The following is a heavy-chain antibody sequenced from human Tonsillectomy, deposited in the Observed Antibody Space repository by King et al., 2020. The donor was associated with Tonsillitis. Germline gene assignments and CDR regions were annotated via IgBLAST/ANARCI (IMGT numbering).Heavy chain of an antibody. D-gene: IGHD3-22*01. CDR2: IRYDGSNK. Sequence: QLVQSGGGVVQPGGSLRLSCAASGFTFSSYGMHWVRQAPGKGLEWVAFIRYDGSNKYYADSVKGRFTISRDNSKNTLYLQMNSLRAEDTAVYYCAKVTHSAGYYSPLAHFDYWGQGTLVTVSS. CDR1: GFTFSSYG. V-gene: IGHV3-30*02. CDR3: AKVTHSAGYYSPLAHFDY. J-gene: IGHJ4*02.